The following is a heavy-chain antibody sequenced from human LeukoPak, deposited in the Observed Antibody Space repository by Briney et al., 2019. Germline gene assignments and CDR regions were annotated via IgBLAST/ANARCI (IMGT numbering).Heavy chain of an antibody. Sequence: AGSLSLSCAASGFPFTNYGMSWLRQAPGKGREWVSSITVSGGSTCYPDSVKGPFTITRDNSKNTVYLQTYSLRAEDTALYYCAKPVTTTTVAMRDSWGQGILVTVSS. D-gene: IGHD4-17*01. CDR3: AKPVTTTTVAMRDS. J-gene: IGHJ4*02. CDR2: ITVSGGST. V-gene: IGHV3-23*01. CDR1: GFPFTNYG.